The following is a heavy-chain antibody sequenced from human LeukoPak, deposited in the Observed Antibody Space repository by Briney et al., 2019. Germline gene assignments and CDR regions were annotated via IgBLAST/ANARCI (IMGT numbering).Heavy chain of an antibody. V-gene: IGHV4-59*01. J-gene: IGHJ6*03. CDR3: ARDWGVSARPGYMDV. D-gene: IGHD6-6*01. CDR2: IYYSGSI. Sequence: PSETLSLTCTVSGGSISNYYWSWIRQPPGKGLEWIGYIYYSGSIKYNPSLKSRVTISVDTSKNQFSLRLSSVTAADTAVYYCARDWGVSARPGYMDVWGKGTTVTVSS. CDR1: GGSISNYY.